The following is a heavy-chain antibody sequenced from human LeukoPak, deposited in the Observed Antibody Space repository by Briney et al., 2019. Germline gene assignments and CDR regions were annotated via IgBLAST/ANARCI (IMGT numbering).Heavy chain of an antibody. D-gene: IGHD3-22*01. J-gene: IGHJ3*02. CDR3: AKDRPTGIVSYDSSPDAFDI. CDR1: GFTFSSYA. CDR2: ISGSGGST. Sequence: PGGSLRLSCAASGFTFSSYAMSWVRQAPGKGLEWVSAISGSGGSTYYADSVKGRFTISRDNSKNTLYLQMNSLRAEDTAVYYCAKDRPTGIVSYDSSPDAFDIWGQGTMVTVSS. V-gene: IGHV3-23*01.